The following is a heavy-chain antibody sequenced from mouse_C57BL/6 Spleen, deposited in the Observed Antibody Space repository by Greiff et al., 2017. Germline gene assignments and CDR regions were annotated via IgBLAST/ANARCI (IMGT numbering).Heavy chain of an antibody. V-gene: IGHV1-61*01. CDR3: ARGGYGPYYFDY. D-gene: IGHD1-1*01. Sequence: QVQLKQPGAELVRPGSSVKLSCKASGYTFTSYWMDWVKQRPGQGLEWIGNIYPSDSETHYNQKFKDKATLTVDKSSSTAYMQLSSLTSEDSAVYYCARGGYGPYYFDYWGQGTTLTVSS. CDR1: GYTFTSYW. CDR2: IYPSDSET. J-gene: IGHJ2*01.